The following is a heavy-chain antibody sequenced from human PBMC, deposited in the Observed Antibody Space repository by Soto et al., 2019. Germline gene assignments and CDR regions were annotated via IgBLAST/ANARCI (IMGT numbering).Heavy chain of an antibody. CDR1: GFTFSSYG. V-gene: IGHV3-23*01. CDR2: SSATGAGT. Sequence: PGGSLRLSCAASGFTFSSYGMTWVRQAPGKGLEWVSFSSATGAGTYYEDSVKGRFTISRDNSKNTLYLQMTSLRADDTAVYYCAKDRRAGGNYGFYSDFWGQGALVTVS. J-gene: IGHJ4*02. CDR3: AKDRRAGGNYGFYSDF. D-gene: IGHD1-7*01.